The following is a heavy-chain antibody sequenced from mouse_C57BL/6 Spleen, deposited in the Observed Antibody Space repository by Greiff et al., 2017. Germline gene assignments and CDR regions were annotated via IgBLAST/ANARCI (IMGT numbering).Heavy chain of an antibody. V-gene: IGHV1-82*01. CDR1: GYAFSSSW. D-gene: IGHD1-1*01. J-gene: IGHJ4*01. Sequence: QVQLKESGPELVKPGASVKISCKASGYAFSSSWMNWVKQRPGKGLEWIGRIYPGDGDTNYNGKFKGKATLTADKSSSTAYMQLSSLTSEDSAVYFCARSQITTGMDYWGQGTSVTVSS. CDR3: ARSQITTGMDY. CDR2: IYPGDGDT.